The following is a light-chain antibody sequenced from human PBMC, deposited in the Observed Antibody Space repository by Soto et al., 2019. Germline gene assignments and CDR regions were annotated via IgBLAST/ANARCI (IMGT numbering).Light chain of an antibody. J-gene: IGLJ1*01. CDR1: SSDVGSYNS. V-gene: IGLV2-23*01. CDR2: EGS. Sequence: QSALTQPASVSGSPGQSIAISCTGTSSDVGSYNSVSWYQQHPGTAPKLMIYEGSKRPSGVSDRFSGSKSGNTASLTISGLQAEDEADYYCCSYAGNPYVFGTGTKLTVL. CDR3: CSYAGNPYV.